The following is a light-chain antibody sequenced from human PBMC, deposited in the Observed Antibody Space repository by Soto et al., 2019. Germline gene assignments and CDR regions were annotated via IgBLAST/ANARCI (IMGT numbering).Light chain of an antibody. Sequence: QSVLTQPASVSGSPGQSITISCTGTSSDGGGYNYGSWYQQHPGKAPKLMIYDVSNRPSGVSNRFSGSKSANTASLTISGLRAEDEADYYCSSYTRSILFGTGTKVTVL. CDR3: SSYTRSIL. CDR2: DVS. CDR1: SSDGGGYNY. J-gene: IGLJ1*01. V-gene: IGLV2-14*01.